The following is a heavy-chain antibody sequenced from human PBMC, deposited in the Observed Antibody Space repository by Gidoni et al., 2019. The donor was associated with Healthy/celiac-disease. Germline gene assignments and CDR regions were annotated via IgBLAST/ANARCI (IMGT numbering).Heavy chain of an antibody. CDR1: GYTFTSYG. J-gene: IGHJ6*02. Sequence: QVQLVQSGAEVKKPGASVKVSCKASGYTFTSYGISWVRQAPGQGLEWMGWISAYNGNTNYAQKLQGRVTMTTDTSTSTAYMELRSLRSDDTAVYYCARDGHYYGSGSYDARYYYYYGMDVWGQGTTVTVSS. CDR2: ISAYNGNT. CDR3: ARDGHYYGSGSYDARYYYYYGMDV. D-gene: IGHD3-10*01. V-gene: IGHV1-18*01.